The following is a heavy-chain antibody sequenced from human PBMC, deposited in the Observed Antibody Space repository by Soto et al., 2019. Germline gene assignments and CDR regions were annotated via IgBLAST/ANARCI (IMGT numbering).Heavy chain of an antibody. Sequence: EVQLVESGGGLVQPGGSLRLSCAASGFTFSSDNMNWVRQAPGKGLEWISDISLSSSTIFYADSVKGRFTISRDNAKNSLYLQMTSLRAEDTAVYYCARDSRNYYYCMDVWGKGTTVTVSS. CDR3: ARDSRNYYYCMDV. V-gene: IGHV3-48*01. J-gene: IGHJ6*03. CDR1: GFTFSSDN. CDR2: ISLSSSTI.